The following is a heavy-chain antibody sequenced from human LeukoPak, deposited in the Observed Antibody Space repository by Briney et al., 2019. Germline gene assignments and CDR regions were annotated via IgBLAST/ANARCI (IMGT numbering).Heavy chain of an antibody. Sequence: GGSLRLSCVASGFTFSSYAMSWVRQAPGKGLEWVSAISGSGGSTYYADSVKGRFTISRDNSKNTLYLQMNSLRAEDTAVYYCAKVPQPPTYYYDSSGYPDYWGQGTLVTVSS. D-gene: IGHD3-22*01. V-gene: IGHV3-23*01. CDR1: GFTFSSYA. CDR3: AKVPQPPTYYYDSSGYPDY. CDR2: ISGSGGST. J-gene: IGHJ4*02.